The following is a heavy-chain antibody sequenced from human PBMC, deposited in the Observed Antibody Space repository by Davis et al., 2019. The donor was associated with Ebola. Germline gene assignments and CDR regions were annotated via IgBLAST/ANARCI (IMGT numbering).Heavy chain of an antibody. D-gene: IGHD6-13*01. CDR1: GFTFSSYG. Sequence: GGSLRLSCAASGFTFSSYGMHWVRQAPGKGLEWVAVIWYDGSNKYYADSVKGRFTISRDNSKNTPYLQMNSLRAEDTAVYYCARGFRGIAAAGTTFHYYYGMDVWGQGTTVTVSS. V-gene: IGHV3-33*01. CDR2: IWYDGSNK. CDR3: ARGFRGIAAAGTTFHYYYGMDV. J-gene: IGHJ6*02.